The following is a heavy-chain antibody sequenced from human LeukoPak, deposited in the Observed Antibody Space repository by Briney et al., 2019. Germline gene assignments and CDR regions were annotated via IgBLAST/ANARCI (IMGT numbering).Heavy chain of an antibody. V-gene: IGHV3-48*03. Sequence: PGGSLRLSCAASGVTFSSFDMNSVRQAPGKGLEWVSYISSSGSTIYYADSVKGRFTISRDNAKSSLYLQMSSLRGEDTAVYYCAREPLDYWGQGTLVTVSS. CDR3: AREPLDY. J-gene: IGHJ4*02. CDR2: ISSSGSTI. CDR1: GVTFSSFD.